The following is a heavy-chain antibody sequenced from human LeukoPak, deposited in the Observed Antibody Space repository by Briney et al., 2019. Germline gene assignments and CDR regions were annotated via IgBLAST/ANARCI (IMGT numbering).Heavy chain of an antibody. D-gene: IGHD1-7*01. CDR1: GYSISSGYY. CDR2: IYHSGST. CDR3: AGCRITGTRPFDY. J-gene: IGHJ4*02. V-gene: IGHV4-38-2*02. Sequence: SETLPLTCTVSGYSISSGYYWGWIRQPPGKGLEWIGSIYHSGSTYYNPSLKSRVTIPVDTSKNQFSLKLSSVTAADTAVYYCAGCRITGTRPFDYWGQGTLVTVPS.